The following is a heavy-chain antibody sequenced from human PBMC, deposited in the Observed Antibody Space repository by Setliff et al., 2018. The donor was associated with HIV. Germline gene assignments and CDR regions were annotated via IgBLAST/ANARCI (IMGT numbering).Heavy chain of an antibody. J-gene: IGHJ6*03. CDR2: INWNGGST. CDR1: GFTFDDYG. CDR3: ARGPPRAYDFYYYMDV. V-gene: IGHV3-20*04. Sequence: GGSLRLSCAASGFTFDDYGMSWVRQAPGKGLEWVSGINWNGGSTGYADSVKGRFTISRDNAKNSLYLQMNSLRAEDTALYYCARGPPRAYDFYYYMDVWGKGTTVTVSS. D-gene: IGHD2-21*01.